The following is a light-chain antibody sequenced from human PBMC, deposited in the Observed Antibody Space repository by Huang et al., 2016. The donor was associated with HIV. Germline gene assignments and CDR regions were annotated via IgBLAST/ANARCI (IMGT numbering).Light chain of an antibody. CDR1: QSVDKY. Sequence: DIQMTQSPSSLSAFVGGRVIITCRAGQSVDKYLNWYQQMAGRAPKLLIYGASSLQGGVSTRVSGSGAGTDFTITIKRLQPEDAATYFCQQSYRIPRTFGQGTLLEI. CDR3: QQSYRIPRT. V-gene: IGKV1-39*01. CDR2: GAS. J-gene: IGKJ2*01.